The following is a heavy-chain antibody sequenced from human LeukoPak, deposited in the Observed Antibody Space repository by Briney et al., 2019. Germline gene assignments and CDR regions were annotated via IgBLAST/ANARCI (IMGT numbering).Heavy chain of an antibody. Sequence: ASVKVSCKASGYTFTSYAMHWVRQAPGQRLEWMGWINAGNGNTEYSQKFQGRVTITRDTSASTAYMELSSLRSEDTAVYYCARSETIESNYYYYGMDVWGQGTTVTVSS. J-gene: IGHJ6*02. D-gene: IGHD3-9*01. V-gene: IGHV1-3*01. CDR2: INAGNGNT. CDR3: ARSETIESNYYYYGMDV. CDR1: GYTFTSYA.